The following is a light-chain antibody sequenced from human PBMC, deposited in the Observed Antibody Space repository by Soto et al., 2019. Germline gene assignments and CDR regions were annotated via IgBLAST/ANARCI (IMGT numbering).Light chain of an antibody. J-gene: IGKJ1*01. Sequence: EIVLTQSPGTLSLSPGERATLSCRASQSVSSSYLAWYQQKPGQARRLLIYGASSRATGIPDRFSGSGSGTDFTLTISSLDPEDFSGCDCQQYGSSSWTFGQGTKVEIK. CDR1: QSVSSSY. CDR3: QQYGSSSWT. V-gene: IGKV3-20*01. CDR2: GAS.